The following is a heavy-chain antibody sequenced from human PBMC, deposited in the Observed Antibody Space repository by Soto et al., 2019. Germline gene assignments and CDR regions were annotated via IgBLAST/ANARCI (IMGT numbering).Heavy chain of an antibody. Sequence: ASVKVSCKASGYTFTSYGISWVRQAPGQGLEWMGWISAYNGNTNYAQKLQGRVTMTTDTSTSTAYMELRSLRSDDTAVYYCARATGDYGDYVGAFDSWGQGTMVTVSS. D-gene: IGHD4-17*01. CDR2: ISAYNGNT. J-gene: IGHJ3*02. CDR3: ARATGDYGDYVGAFDS. V-gene: IGHV1-18*01. CDR1: GYTFTSYG.